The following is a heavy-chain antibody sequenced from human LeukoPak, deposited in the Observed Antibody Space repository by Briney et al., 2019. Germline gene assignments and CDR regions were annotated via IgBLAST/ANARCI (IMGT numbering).Heavy chain of an antibody. Sequence: GGSLRLSCSASGFTFNNYAMSWVRQAPGKGLEWVSGLSGRGDSKYYAGSVNGRFSISRDNANNRLYLQMNNMRAEDTAVYYCAKDFRDTSMFTDGYFDFWGQGTLDTVSS. CDR2: LSGRGDSK. J-gene: IGHJ4*02. CDR3: AKDFRDTSMFTDGYFDF. V-gene: IGHV3-23*01. CDR1: GFTFNNYA. D-gene: IGHD5-24*01.